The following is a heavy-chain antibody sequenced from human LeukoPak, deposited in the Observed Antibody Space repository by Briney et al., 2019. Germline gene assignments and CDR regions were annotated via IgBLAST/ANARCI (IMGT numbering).Heavy chain of an antibody. J-gene: IGHJ4*02. V-gene: IGHV3-33*01. CDR3: TTEIAEGFLVPFDY. Sequence: PGRSLRLSCAASGFTFSSYGMHWVRQAPGKGLEWVAVIWYDGSNKYYADSVKGRFTISRDNSKNTLYLQMNSLKTEDTAVYYCTTEIAEGFLVPFDYWGQGTLVTVSS. D-gene: IGHD6-13*01. CDR1: GFTFSSYG. CDR2: IWYDGSNK.